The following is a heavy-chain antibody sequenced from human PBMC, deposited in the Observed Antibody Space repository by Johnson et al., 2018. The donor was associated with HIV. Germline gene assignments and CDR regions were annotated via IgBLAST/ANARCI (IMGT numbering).Heavy chain of an antibody. CDR2: ISYDGSNK. Sequence: QVQLVESGGGVVQSGRSLRLSCAASGFAFSRFAMHWVRQVPDKGLEWVAVISYDGSNKYYADSVKGRFTISRDNSKNTLYLQMNSLRAEDTAVYYCARSYSSLDAFDIWGQGTMVTVSS. D-gene: IGHD6-13*01. V-gene: IGHV3-30*04. CDR3: ARSYSSLDAFDI. J-gene: IGHJ3*02. CDR1: GFAFSRFA.